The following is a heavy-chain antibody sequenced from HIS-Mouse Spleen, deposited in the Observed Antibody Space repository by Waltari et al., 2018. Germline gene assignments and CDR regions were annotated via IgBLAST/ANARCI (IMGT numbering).Heavy chain of an antibody. V-gene: IGHV2-70*11. J-gene: IGHJ4*02. CDR1: STSGMC. CDR2: TDWDDDK. Sequence: STSGMCVSWSRQPPGKALEWLARTDWDDDKYYRTFLKTRLTISRDTSKNQVVLTMANMDPLDPATYYCARIAEGYTSGWYAFDYWGQGTLVTVSS. D-gene: IGHD6-19*01. CDR3: ARIAEGYTSGWYAFDY.